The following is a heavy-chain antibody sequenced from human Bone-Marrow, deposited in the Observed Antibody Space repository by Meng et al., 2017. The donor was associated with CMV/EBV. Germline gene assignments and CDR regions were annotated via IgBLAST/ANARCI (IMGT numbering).Heavy chain of an antibody. V-gene: IGHV3-74*01. CDR3: ATAPNGYYFDY. CDR2: INSDGSST. Sequence: ETLSLTCAASGFTFSSYWMHWVRQAPGKGLVWVSRINSDGSSTSYADSVKGRFTISRDNSKNTLYLQMNTLRAEDTAVYYCATAPNGYYFDYWGQGTLVTVSS. CDR1: GFTFSSYW. J-gene: IGHJ4*02.